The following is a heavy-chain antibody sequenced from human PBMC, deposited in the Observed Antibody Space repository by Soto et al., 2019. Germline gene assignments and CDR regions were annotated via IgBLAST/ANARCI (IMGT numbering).Heavy chain of an antibody. CDR3: ATGRGVRGVIITTYYYYGLDV. CDR1: GGSFSGYY. J-gene: IGHJ6*02. Sequence: PSETLSLTCAFYGGSFSGYYWSCIRQPPGKGLEWIGEINHSGSTNYNPSLKSRVTISVDTSKNQFSLKLSSVSAADTAVYYCATGRGVRGVIITTYYYYGLDVWGQGTTVTV. V-gene: IGHV4-34*01. D-gene: IGHD3-10*01. CDR2: INHSGST.